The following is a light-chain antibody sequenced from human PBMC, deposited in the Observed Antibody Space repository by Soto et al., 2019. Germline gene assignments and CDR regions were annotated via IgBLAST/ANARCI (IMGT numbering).Light chain of an antibody. Sequence: EIQMTRSPSSLSASVGDRVTITCRASQSISSYLNWYQQKPGKAPKLLIYAASSLQSGVPSRFSGSGSGTDFTLTISSLQPEDFATYYCQQSYSTPPTFGQGTKVDIK. CDR1: QSISSY. V-gene: IGKV1-39*01. CDR3: QQSYSTPPT. J-gene: IGKJ1*01. CDR2: AAS.